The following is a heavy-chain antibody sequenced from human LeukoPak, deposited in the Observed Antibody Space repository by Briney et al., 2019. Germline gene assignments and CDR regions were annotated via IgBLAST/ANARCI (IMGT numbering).Heavy chain of an antibody. CDR1: GLSIGNFW. D-gene: IGHD1-1*01. V-gene: IGHV3-7*01. CDR3: VTDGDKWNDFEY. Sequence: GGSLRLSCAASGLSIGNFWMHWVRQAPGKGLEWVAIIDKNGNEIKYVDSVKGRFTLSRDNAKSSVYLQMNSLRTEDTALYYCVTDGDKWNDFEYWGQGTLVTVSS. CDR2: IDKNGNEI. J-gene: IGHJ4*02.